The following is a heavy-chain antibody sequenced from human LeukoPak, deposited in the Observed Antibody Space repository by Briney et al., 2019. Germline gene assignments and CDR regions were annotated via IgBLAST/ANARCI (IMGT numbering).Heavy chain of an antibody. J-gene: IGHJ4*02. CDR3: ARESVVPAATGFDY. D-gene: IGHD2-2*01. CDR2: IYYSGST. CDR1: GGSISSYY. V-gene: IGHV4-59*01. Sequence: SETLSLTCTVSGGSISSYYWSWIRHPPGKGLEWIGYIYYSGSTNYNPSLKSRVTISVDTSKNQFSLKLSSVTAADTAVHHCARESVVPAATGFDYWGQGTLVTVSS.